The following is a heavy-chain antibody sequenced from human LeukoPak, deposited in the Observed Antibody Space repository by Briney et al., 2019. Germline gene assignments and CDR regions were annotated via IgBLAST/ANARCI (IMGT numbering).Heavy chain of an antibody. CDR3: ARVREPLDYYYGLAV. J-gene: IGHJ6*02. D-gene: IGHD1-26*01. V-gene: IGHV3-30-3*01. CDR2: VSYDGSNK. CDR1: GFTFGDYA. Sequence: GGSLRLSCATSGFTFGDYAMHWVRQAPGKGLQWVAIVSYDGSNKYYADSVQGRFIMSKDNSRNTLFLQMNSLRTDDTAVYYCARVREPLDYYYGLAVWGQGTSVTVSS.